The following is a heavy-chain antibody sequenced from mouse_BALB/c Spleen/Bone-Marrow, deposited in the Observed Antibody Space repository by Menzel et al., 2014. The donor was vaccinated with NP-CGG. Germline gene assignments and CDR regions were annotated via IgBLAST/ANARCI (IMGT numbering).Heavy chain of an antibody. J-gene: IGHJ3*01. CDR1: GYTFTSYW. V-gene: IGHV1-7*01. CDR3: ARDYRYDGFAY. CDR2: INPSTGYT. Sequence: VKLVESGAELAKPGASVKMSCKASGYTFTSYWMHWVKQRPGQGLEWIGYINPSTGYTEYNQKFKDKATLTADKSSSTAYMQLGSLTSEDSAVYYCARDYRYDGFAYWGQGTLVTVSA. D-gene: IGHD2-14*01.